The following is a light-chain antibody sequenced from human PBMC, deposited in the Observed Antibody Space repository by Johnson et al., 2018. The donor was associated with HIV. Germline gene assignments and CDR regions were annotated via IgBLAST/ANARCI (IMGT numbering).Light chain of an antibody. Sequence: QSVLTQSPSVSAAPGQRVTISCSGNSSNIGNNYVSWYRQLPGTAPKLLIYENNKRPSGIPDRFSGSKSGTSATLGITGLQTGDEADYYCATWDRSLTIGGGFGTGTNVTV. CDR3: ATWDRSLTIGGG. CDR1: SSNIGNNY. V-gene: IGLV1-51*02. CDR2: ENN. J-gene: IGLJ1*01.